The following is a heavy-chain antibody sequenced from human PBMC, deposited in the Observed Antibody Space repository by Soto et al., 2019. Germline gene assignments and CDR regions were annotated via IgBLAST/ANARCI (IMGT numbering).Heavy chain of an antibody. V-gene: IGHV3-74*03. Sequence: EVQLVESGGGLVQPGGSLRLSCAASGFTFSGYWMHWVRQSPGKGLAWVSRITSDGSRITYADSVKGRFTISRDNAKNTLYLQMNSLRAEDTAVYYCARDRYRRGWNFYDSFDIWGQGTIVTVSS. D-gene: IGHD6-19*01. CDR1: GFTFSGYW. CDR2: ITSDGSRI. J-gene: IGHJ3*02. CDR3: ARDRYRRGWNFYDSFDI.